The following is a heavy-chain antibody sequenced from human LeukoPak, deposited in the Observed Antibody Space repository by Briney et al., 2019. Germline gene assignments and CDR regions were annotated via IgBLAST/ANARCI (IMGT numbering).Heavy chain of an antibody. CDR1: VFTFSGYG. J-gene: IGHJ4*02. D-gene: IGHD3-10*01. V-gene: IGHV3-30*02. CDR2: IRNDGTKE. CDR3: VKALGGSGSY. Sequence: PGGSLTLSCAASVFTFSGYGMSWVRQAPGKGLEWVAFIRNDGTKEYHADSVKGRFSISRDNPKNTLYLQMNSLSVEDTAIYYCVKALGGSGSYWGQGTSVIVSS.